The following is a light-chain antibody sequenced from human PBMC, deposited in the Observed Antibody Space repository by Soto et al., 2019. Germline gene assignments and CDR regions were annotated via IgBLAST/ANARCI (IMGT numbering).Light chain of an antibody. CDR1: SSDVGGYNY. CDR3: CSFAGSYTYV. V-gene: IGLV2-11*01. J-gene: IGLJ1*01. Sequence: QSALTQPRSVSGSPGQSVTISCTGTSSDVGGYNYVSWYQQHPGKAPKLMIYDVTERPAGVPDRFSGSKSGNTASLTISGLQAEDEAGYSCCSFAGSYTYVFGGGTKLTVL. CDR2: DVT.